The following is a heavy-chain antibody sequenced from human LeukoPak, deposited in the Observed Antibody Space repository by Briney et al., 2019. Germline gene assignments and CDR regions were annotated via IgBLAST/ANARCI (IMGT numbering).Heavy chain of an antibody. CDR2: IIPDNGGT. D-gene: IGHD2-8*02. CDR3: STEDKYCTGANCGVF. V-gene: IGHV1-2*02. Sequence: ASVKVSCKASGYILTEYYVHWVRQAPGQGLEWMGFIIPDNGGTTYQHKFQGRVTMTRDTSISTFYMELSSLRPDDTAVYYCSTEDKYCTGANCGVFWGQGTLVTVSS. J-gene: IGHJ4*02. CDR1: GYILTEYY.